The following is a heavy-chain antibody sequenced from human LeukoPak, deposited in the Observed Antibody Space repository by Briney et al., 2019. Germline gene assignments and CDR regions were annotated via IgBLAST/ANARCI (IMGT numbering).Heavy chain of an antibody. Sequence: SETLSLTCAVYGGSFSGYYWSWIRQPPGKGLEWIGEINHSGSTNYNPSLKSRDTISVDTSKNQFSLKLSSVTAADTAVYYCARGRDIVVVPGSSGGYYYYGMDVWGQGTTVTVSS. V-gene: IGHV4-34*01. D-gene: IGHD2-2*01. J-gene: IGHJ6*02. CDR3: ARGRDIVVVPGSSGGYYYYGMDV. CDR2: INHSGST. CDR1: GGSFSGYY.